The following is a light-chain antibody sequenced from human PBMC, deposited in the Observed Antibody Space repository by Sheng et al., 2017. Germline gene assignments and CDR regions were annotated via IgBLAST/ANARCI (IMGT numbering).Light chain of an antibody. CDR1: QSVIDY. CDR2: NSA. J-gene: IGKJ4*02. V-gene: IGKV1-39*01. CDR3: QQTYSGVT. Sequence: DVQMTQFPSSVSASVGDRITITCRTSQSVIDYVNWYKQRPGEAPKIVIYNSAILPGGVPSRFSGRGSRSGTDFSLSISGLYPEDFGTYFCQQTYSGVTFGGGTTVEIE.